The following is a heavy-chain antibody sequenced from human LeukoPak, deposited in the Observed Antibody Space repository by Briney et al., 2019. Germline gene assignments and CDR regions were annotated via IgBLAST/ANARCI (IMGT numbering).Heavy chain of an antibody. D-gene: IGHD3-3*01. CDR2: ISSSGSTI. J-gene: IGHJ6*03. V-gene: IGHV3-11*01. CDR1: GFTFSDYY. Sequence: GGSLRLSCAASGFTFSDYYMSWIRQAPGKGLEWVSYISSSGSTIYYADSVKGRFTISRDNAKNSLYLQMNSLRAEDTAVYYCARGSVWSGCPDDYYYMDVWGKGTTVTVSS. CDR3: ARGSVWSGCPDDYYYMDV.